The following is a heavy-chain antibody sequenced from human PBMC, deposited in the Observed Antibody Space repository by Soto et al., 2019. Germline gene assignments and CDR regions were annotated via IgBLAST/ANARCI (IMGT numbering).Heavy chain of an antibody. Sequence: QVQLQQSGPGLVKPSQTLSLTCAISGVSVSSNSAAWNWIRQSPSRGVEWLGRTYYRTKWYNDYAVSVESRITINPDTSKNQFSLQLNSVTPGDTAVYYCARGGDIGRAMASPYFDYYGMDVWGQGTTVTVSS. V-gene: IGHV6-1*01. J-gene: IGHJ6*02. D-gene: IGHD5-18*01. CDR1: GVSVSSNSAA. CDR3: ARGGDIGRAMASPYFDYYGMDV. CDR2: TYYRTKWYN.